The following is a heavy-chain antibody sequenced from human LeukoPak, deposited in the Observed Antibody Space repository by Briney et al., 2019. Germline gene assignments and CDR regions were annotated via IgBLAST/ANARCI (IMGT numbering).Heavy chain of an antibody. V-gene: IGHV4-34*01. CDR3: ARQYYYGSGSYYRNWFDP. D-gene: IGHD3-10*01. J-gene: IGHJ5*02. Sequence: SQTLSLTCAVYGGSFSGYYWSWIRQPPGKGLEWIGEINHSGSTNYNPSLKSRVTISVDTSKNQFSLKLSSVTAADTAVYYCARQYYYGSGSYYRNWFDPWGQGTLVTVSS. CDR2: INHSGST. CDR1: GGSFSGYY.